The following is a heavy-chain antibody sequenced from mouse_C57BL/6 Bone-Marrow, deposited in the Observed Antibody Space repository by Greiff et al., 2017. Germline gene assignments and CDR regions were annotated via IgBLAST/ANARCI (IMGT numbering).Heavy chain of an antibody. CDR3: TRRGASSLDY. Sequence: QVQLQQSGAELVRPGASVTLSCKASGYTFTDYEMHWVKQTPVHGLEWIGAIDPETGGTAYNQKFKGKATLTADKSSSTAYMELRSLTSEDSAVYYCTRRGASSLDYWGQGTTLTVSS. V-gene: IGHV1-15*01. CDR2: IDPETGGT. D-gene: IGHD1-1*01. J-gene: IGHJ2*01. CDR1: GYTFTDYE.